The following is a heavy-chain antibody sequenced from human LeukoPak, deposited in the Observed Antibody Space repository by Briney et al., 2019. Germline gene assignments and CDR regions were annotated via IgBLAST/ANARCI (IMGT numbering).Heavy chain of an antibody. CDR2: ISSSSSYT. CDR1: GFIFSHYN. Sequence: GGSLRLSCAASGFIFSHYNMNWVRQAPGKGLEWVSYISSSSSYTNYADSVKGRFTISRDNAKNSLYLQMNSLRAEDTAVYYCARVGGRGAIPTSASDIWGQGTMVTVSS. CDR3: ARVGGRGAIPTSASDI. J-gene: IGHJ3*02. V-gene: IGHV3-11*06. D-gene: IGHD3-16*01.